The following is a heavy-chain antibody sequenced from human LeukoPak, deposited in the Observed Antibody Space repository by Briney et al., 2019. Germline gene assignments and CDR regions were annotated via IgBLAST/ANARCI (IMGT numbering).Heavy chain of an antibody. D-gene: IGHD3-9*01. CDR1: GFTFSSYA. Sequence: GGSLRLSCAASGFTFSSYAMSWVRQALGKGLEWVSAISGSGGSTYYADSVKGRFTISRDNSKNTLYLQMNSLRAEDTAVYYCAKDQVLRYFDWLFYWGQGTLVTVSS. CDR3: AKDQVLRYFDWLFY. V-gene: IGHV3-23*01. CDR2: ISGSGGST. J-gene: IGHJ4*02.